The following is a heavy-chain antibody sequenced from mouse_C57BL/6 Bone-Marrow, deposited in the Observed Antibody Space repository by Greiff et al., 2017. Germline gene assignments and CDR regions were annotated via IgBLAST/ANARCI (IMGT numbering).Heavy chain of an antibody. CDR1: GYTFTSYW. V-gene: IGHV1-64*01. Sequence: QVQLQQPGAELVKPGASVKLSCKASGYTFTSYWMHWVKQRPGQGLEWIGMIHPNSGSTNYNEKFKRKATLTVAKSSSTAYSQLSSLTSEDSAVYCSARRGGSSYHLDYWGQGTTLTVSS. CDR3: ARRGGSSYHLDY. CDR2: IHPNSGST. D-gene: IGHD1-1*01. J-gene: IGHJ2*01.